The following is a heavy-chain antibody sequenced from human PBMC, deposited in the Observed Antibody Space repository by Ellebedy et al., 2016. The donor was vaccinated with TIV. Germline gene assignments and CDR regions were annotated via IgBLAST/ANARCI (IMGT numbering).Heavy chain of an antibody. CDR2: VGGGDDRT. CDR3: AKGNTASFFYLFDS. D-gene: IGHD2-2*01. Sequence: PGGSLRLSCEASGFTAFNFAMSWVRQAPGKGLEWVSAVGGGDDRTFYADAVKGRFTISRDNSKNTVTLQMQSLRAEDTALYYCAKGNTASFFYLFDSWGQGTLVTVSS. CDR1: GFTAFNFA. V-gene: IGHV3-23*01. J-gene: IGHJ5*01.